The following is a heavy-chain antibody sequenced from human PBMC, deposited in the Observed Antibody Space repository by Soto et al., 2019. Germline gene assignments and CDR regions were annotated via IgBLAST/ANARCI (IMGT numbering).Heavy chain of an antibody. D-gene: IGHD6-19*01. Sequence: GGSLRLSCASSGFTFSSFGMSWVRQAPGKGLEWVSHIGGNAVSTYYADSVKGRFTISRDNSKNTLYLQMNSLRAEDTAVYYCAKGGRQWLVTSDFNYWGQGALVTGSS. CDR1: GFTFSSFG. CDR2: IGGNAVST. J-gene: IGHJ4*02. CDR3: AKGGRQWLVTSDFNY. V-gene: IGHV3-23*01.